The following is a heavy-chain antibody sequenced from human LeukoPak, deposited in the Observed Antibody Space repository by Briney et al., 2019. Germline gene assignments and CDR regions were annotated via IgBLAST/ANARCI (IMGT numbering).Heavy chain of an antibody. J-gene: IGHJ4*02. CDR3: ARDLTGYSCGSYLFDY. CDR2: VIPIFGTA. D-gene: IGHD6-19*01. Sequence: ASVKVSCKTSGDTFTSYAISWVRQAPGPGLECMGRVIPIFGTANYEQKLQCRVTTTTDKSTSTAYMELSSLRSEDTAVYYCARDLTGYSCGSYLFDYWGQGTLVTVSS. CDR1: GDTFTSYA. V-gene: IGHV1-69*05.